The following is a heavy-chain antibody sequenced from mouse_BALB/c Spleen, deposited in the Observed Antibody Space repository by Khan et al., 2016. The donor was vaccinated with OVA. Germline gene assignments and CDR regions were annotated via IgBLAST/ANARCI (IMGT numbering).Heavy chain of an antibody. Sequence: QVQLQQPGAELAKPGASVKMSCKASGYTFTTYWMHWVKQRPGQGLEWIGYINPTSGYTDYNEKFKDRATLSADKSDSTAYMQLSSLTSEDSAVYYCTRDRIDYWGQGTTLTVSS. CDR2: INPTSGYT. CDR1: GYTFTTYW. J-gene: IGHJ2*01. V-gene: IGHV1-7*01. CDR3: TRDRIDY.